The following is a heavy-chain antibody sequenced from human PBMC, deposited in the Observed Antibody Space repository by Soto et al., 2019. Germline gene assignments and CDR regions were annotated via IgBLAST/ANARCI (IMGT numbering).Heavy chain of an antibody. CDR2: ISGSGGST. V-gene: IGHV3-23*01. CDR3: AKDPNDSSGYYLFYFDY. CDR1: GFTFSSYA. Sequence: EVQLLESGGGLVQPGGSLRLSCAASGFTFSSYAMSWVRQAPGKGLEWVSAISGSGGSTYYADSVKGRFTISRDNSKNTLYLQMNSLRAEDTAVYYCAKDPNDSSGYYLFYFDYWGQGTLVTVSS. D-gene: IGHD3-22*01. J-gene: IGHJ4*02.